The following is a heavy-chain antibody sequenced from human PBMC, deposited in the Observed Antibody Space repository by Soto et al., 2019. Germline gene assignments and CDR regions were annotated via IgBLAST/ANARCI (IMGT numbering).Heavy chain of an antibody. Sequence: QVQLVESGGGVVQPGRSRRLSCAASGFTISGYPIHWVRQGPGKGLEWVAVISNDGNSKYYADSVKGRVTISRDTAKNMLYLQMNSLRLEDTAVYYCVREGEWELFWGQGTLVTVST. D-gene: IGHD1-26*01. CDR2: ISNDGNSK. CDR3: VREGEWELF. J-gene: IGHJ4*02. V-gene: IGHV3-30-3*01. CDR1: GFTISGYP.